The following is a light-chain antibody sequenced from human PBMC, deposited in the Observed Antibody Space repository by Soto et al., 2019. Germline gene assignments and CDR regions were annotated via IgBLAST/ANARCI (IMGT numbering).Light chain of an antibody. V-gene: IGKV1D-12*01. CDR3: QQANSFPQS. J-gene: IGKJ5*01. CDR2: GAS. CDR1: QGIGNW. Sequence: DIQMTQSPSSVSASVGDTVTINCRASQGIGNWLAWYQQKPGKAPKLLIYGASSLQSGVPSRLSGSGSGTDFTLTISSLQPEDFATYYCQQANSFPQSFGQGTRLEIK.